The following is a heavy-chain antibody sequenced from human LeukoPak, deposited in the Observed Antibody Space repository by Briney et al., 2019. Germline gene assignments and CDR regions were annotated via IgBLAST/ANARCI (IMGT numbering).Heavy chain of an antibody. Sequence: ASVKVSCKASGYTFTGYYMHWVRQAPGQGLAWMGWINPNSGGTNYAQKFQGRVTMTRDTSISTAYMELSRLRSDDTAVYYCARGDSFQYSSSWFYYWGQGTLVTVSS. V-gene: IGHV1-2*02. J-gene: IGHJ4*02. CDR1: GYTFTGYY. CDR2: INPNSGGT. D-gene: IGHD6-13*01. CDR3: ARGDSFQYSSSWFYY.